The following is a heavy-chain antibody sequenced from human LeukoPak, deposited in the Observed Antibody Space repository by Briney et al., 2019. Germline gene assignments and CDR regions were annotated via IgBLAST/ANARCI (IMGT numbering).Heavy chain of an antibody. Sequence: GWSLRLSCAASGFTFSIYTLNWVRQAPGKVLEWVSSISSSGAYIYYADSVKGRFTISRDNAKNSLYLQMSSLSAEDTAVYYCERETAYDIFTGIEYWGQGTLVTVSS. V-gene: IGHV3-21*01. J-gene: IGHJ4*02. CDR3: ERETAYDIFTGIEY. D-gene: IGHD3-9*01. CDR1: GFTFSIYT. CDR2: ISSSGAYI.